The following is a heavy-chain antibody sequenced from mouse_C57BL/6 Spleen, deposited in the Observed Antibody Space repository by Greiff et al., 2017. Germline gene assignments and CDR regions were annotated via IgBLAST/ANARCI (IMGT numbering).Heavy chain of an antibody. CDR2: ILPGNGST. CDR3: VRSPDSNYVYYVDY. V-gene: IGHV1-9*01. Sequence: VKLMESGAELMKPGASVKLSCKATGYTFTGYWIEWVKQRPGHGLEWIGEILPGNGSTNYNEKFKGKATFTADTSSNTAYMQLSSLTTEDSAIDYWVRSPDSNYVYYVDYWGQGTTLTVSS. D-gene: IGHD2-5*01. J-gene: IGHJ2*01. CDR1: GYTFTGYW.